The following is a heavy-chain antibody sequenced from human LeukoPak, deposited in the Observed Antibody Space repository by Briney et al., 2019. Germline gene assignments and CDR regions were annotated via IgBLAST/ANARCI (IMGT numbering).Heavy chain of an antibody. D-gene: IGHD3-22*01. J-gene: IGHJ4*02. V-gene: IGHV3-48*03. CDR1: GLTFGGYE. CDR2: ISSSGSTI. CDR3: ASFYDSTGRDY. Sequence: GGSLRLSCAASGLTFGGYEMNWVRQAPGKGLEWVSYISSSGSTINYADSVKGRFTISRDNAKNSLYLQMSSLRAQDTAVYYCASFYDSTGRDYWGQGTLVTVCS.